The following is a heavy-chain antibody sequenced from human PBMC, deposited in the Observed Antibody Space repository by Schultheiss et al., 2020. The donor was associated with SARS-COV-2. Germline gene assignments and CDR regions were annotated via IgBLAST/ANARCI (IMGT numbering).Heavy chain of an antibody. CDR2: INSNGGST. J-gene: IGHJ4*02. CDR1: GFTFRTYA. CDR3: VSQDYGDYEANY. D-gene: IGHD4-17*01. Sequence: GGSLRLSCSASGFTFRTYAMQWVRQAPGKGLEYLSAINSNGGSTYYADSVKGRFTISRDNSKNTLYLQMSSLRPEDTAVYYCVSQDYGDYEANYWGQGTLVTGSS. V-gene: IGHV3-64D*06.